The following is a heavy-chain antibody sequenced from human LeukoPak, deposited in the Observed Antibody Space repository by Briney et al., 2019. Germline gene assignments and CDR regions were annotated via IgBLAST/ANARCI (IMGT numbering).Heavy chain of an antibody. CDR1: GFTFSYYA. D-gene: IGHD6-19*01. CDR2: VSGIGTKA. J-gene: IGHJ4*02. V-gene: IGHV3-23*01. Sequence: AGSLSLTCSVSGFTFSYYAYNWVRQAPGKGLEWVSAVSGIGTKAYYAYSVKGRFTISRDTLNNTLYLQMNSLRVEDTALYFCAKDRTASSGWHPWCLIEHWGQGTLVTVSS. CDR3: AKDRTASSGWHPWCLIEH.